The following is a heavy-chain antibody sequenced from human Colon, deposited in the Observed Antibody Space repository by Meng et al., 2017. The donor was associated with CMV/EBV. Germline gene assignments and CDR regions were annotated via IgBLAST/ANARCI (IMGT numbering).Heavy chain of an antibody. J-gene: IGHJ6*02. V-gene: IGHV3-15*01. CDR3: ATALRFLEPNNYYFGMDV. CDR2: IRSKPDTGTT. D-gene: IGHD3-3*01. CDR1: GFTFSNVW. Sequence: GESLKISCAASGFTFSNVWMTWVRQAPGKGLEWVGRIRSKPDTGTTDYAAPVKGRFTISRDDSKNTLYLQMNSLKTDDTAVYYCATALRFLEPNNYYFGMDVWGQGTTVTVSS.